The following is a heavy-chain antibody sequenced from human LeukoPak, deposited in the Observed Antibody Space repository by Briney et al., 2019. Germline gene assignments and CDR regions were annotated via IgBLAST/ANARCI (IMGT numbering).Heavy chain of an antibody. V-gene: IGHV1-46*01. J-gene: IGHJ4*02. CDR2: INPSGGST. D-gene: IGHD1-26*01. CDR1: GYTFTSYY. CDR3: ARDERGGSYLTAYDY. Sequence: ASVKVSCKASGYTFTSYYMHWVRQAPGQGLEWMGIINPSGGSTSYAQKFQGRVTMTRDTSTSTVYIELSSLRSEDTAVYYCARDERGGSYLTAYDYWGQGTLVTVSS.